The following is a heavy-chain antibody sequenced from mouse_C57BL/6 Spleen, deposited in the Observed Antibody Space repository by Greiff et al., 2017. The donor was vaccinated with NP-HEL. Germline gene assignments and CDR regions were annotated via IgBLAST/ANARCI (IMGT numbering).Heavy chain of an antibody. Sequence: VKLQESGAELVRPGTSVKVSCKASGYAFTNYLIEWVKQRPGQGLEWIGVINPGSGGTNYNEKFKGKATLTADKSSSTAYMQLSSLTSEDSAVYFCARGLTAQATGFAYWGQGTLVTVSA. CDR2: INPGSGGT. CDR1: GYAFTNYL. J-gene: IGHJ3*01. CDR3: ARGLTAQATGFAY. D-gene: IGHD3-2*02. V-gene: IGHV1-54*01.